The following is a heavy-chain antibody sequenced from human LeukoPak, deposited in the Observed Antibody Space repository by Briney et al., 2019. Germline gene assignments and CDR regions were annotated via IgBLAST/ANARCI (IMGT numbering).Heavy chain of an antibody. CDR2: IHTSGST. CDR3: ARDPEGHGYYFDY. D-gene: IGHD3-3*01. Sequence: KPSETLSLTCTVSGGSTSNYFCTWLRQSAGKGLEWIGRIHTSGSTNYNPSLKSRVSMSVDTSKNQFSLKLSSVPAADTAVYYCARDPEGHGYYFDYWGQGALVTVSS. V-gene: IGHV4-4*07. CDR1: GGSTSNYF. J-gene: IGHJ4*02.